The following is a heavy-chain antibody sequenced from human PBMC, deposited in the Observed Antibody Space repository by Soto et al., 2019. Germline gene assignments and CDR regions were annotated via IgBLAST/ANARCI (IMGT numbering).Heavy chain of an antibody. D-gene: IGHD5-18*01. Sequence: QVQLVESGGGVVQPGRSLRLSCAASGFTFSSYAMHWVRQAPGKGLEWVAVISYDGSNKYYADSVKGRFTISRDNSKNTLYLQMNSLRAEDTAVYYCARDRIQLWLEVDYWGQGTLVTVSS. V-gene: IGHV3-30-3*01. CDR2: ISYDGSNK. CDR3: ARDRIQLWLEVDY. CDR1: GFTFSSYA. J-gene: IGHJ4*02.